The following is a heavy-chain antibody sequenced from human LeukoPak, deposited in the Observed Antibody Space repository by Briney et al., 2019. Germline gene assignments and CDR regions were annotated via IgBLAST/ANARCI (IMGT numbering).Heavy chain of an antibody. V-gene: IGHV3-30*04. J-gene: IGHJ4*02. CDR1: GFILSTYS. CDR2: ISYDGTNK. D-gene: IGHD5-18*01. CDR3: AKDGYSPIFDY. Sequence: QAGGSLRLSCAASGFILSTYSMQWVRQAPGKGLEGVALISYDGTNKYFADSVKGRFTISRDNSKNTLFLQMNSLRPEDTAVYYCAKDGYSPIFDYWGQGTLVTVSS.